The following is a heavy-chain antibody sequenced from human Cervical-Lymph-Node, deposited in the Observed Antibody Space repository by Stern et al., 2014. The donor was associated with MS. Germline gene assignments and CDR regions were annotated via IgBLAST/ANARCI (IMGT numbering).Heavy chain of an antibody. D-gene: IGHD3-16*02. V-gene: IGHV3-9*01. Sequence: VQLLESGGGSVQPGRSLRLSCAASGFTFDDCAMHWVRQAPGKGLEWVSGNSWNSNNIAYADPVRGRFTTSRNNAKNSLYLQINVLRPEDTALYYCAKDISERHSYFDSWGEGTLVTVSS. CDR1: GFTFDDCA. CDR3: AKDISERHSYFDS. J-gene: IGHJ4*02. CDR2: NSWNSNNI.